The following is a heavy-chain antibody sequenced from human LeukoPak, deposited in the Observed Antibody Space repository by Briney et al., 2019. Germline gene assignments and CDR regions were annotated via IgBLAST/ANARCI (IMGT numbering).Heavy chain of an antibody. J-gene: IGHJ5*02. D-gene: IGHD3-10*01. CDR1: GFTFNFYW. Sequence: PGGSLRLSRAASGFTFNFYWMTWVRQAPGKGLEWLANINEDGSEQYYVASVEGRFTVSRDNAKNLLYLQINSLRAEDTAVYYCARAITIFRGIDPWGQGTLVTVSS. V-gene: IGHV3-7*01. CDR2: INEDGSEQ. CDR3: ARAITIFRGIDP.